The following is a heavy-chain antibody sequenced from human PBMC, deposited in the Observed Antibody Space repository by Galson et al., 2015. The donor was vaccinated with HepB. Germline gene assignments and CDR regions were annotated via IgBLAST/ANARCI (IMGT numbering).Heavy chain of an antibody. D-gene: IGHD6-6*01. Sequence: CAISGDSVSSNSAAWNWIRQSPSRGLEWLGRTYYRSKWYNDYAVSVKSRITINPDTSKNQFSLQLNSVTPEDTAVYYRAAASIAARGRAFGVWGQGTLVTVSS. J-gene: IGHJ4*02. CDR1: GDSVSSNSAA. CDR2: TYYRSKWYN. CDR3: AAASIAARGRAFGV. V-gene: IGHV6-1*01.